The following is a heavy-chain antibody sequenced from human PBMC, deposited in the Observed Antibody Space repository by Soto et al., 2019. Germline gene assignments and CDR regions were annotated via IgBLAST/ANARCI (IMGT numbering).Heavy chain of an antibody. CDR2: MNPNSGNT. Sequence: VASVKVSCKASGYTFTSYDINWVRQATGQGLEWMGWMNPNSGNTGYAQKFQGRVTMTRNTSISTAYMELSSLKASDTAMYFCARLDGRQRLAGYWGQGTLVTVSS. D-gene: IGHD6-25*01. CDR1: GYTFTSYD. CDR3: ARLDGRQRLAGY. V-gene: IGHV1-8*01. J-gene: IGHJ4*02.